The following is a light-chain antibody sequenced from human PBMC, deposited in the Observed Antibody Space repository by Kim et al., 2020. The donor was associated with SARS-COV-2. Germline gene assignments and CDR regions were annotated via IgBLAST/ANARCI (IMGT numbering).Light chain of an antibody. CDR2: DKY. J-gene: IGLJ2*01. Sequence: LGQTASITCQRDSLRTYNASRDQETPGQAPVLVIYDKYNRPSGFPDRFSVSSSGNTASLTITGAQAEDEADYYCNSRDTSGNHHVVFGGGTQLTVL. CDR1: SLRTYN. V-gene: IGLV3-19*01. CDR3: NSRDTSGNHHVV.